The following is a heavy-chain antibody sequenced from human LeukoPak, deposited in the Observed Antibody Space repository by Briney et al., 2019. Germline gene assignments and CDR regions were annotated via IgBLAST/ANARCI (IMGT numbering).Heavy chain of an antibody. Sequence: SETLSLTCTVSGGSVSSGSYYWGWIRQPPGKGLEWIGYIYYSGSTNYNPSLKSRVTISVDTSKSQFSLKLSSVTAADTAVYYCAKGGYCSGGSCYARFDYWGQGTLVTVSS. V-gene: IGHV4-61*01. D-gene: IGHD2-15*01. CDR2: IYYSGST. J-gene: IGHJ4*02. CDR3: AKGGYCSGGSCYARFDY. CDR1: GGSVSSGSYY.